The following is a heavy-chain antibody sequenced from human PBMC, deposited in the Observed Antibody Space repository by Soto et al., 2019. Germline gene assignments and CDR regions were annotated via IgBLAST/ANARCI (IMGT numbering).Heavy chain of an antibody. Sequence: GGSLRLSCEGSGFTFSDYYISWIRQAPGKGLEWISYSSNSGTFSRYADSVKGRFSISRDNTKNLLYLQMNSLRAEDTAVYYCARSGGNYNRLDYWGQGTPVTVSS. CDR3: ARSGGNYNRLDY. CDR2: SSNSGTFS. CDR1: GFTFSDYY. J-gene: IGHJ4*02. D-gene: IGHD1-7*01. V-gene: IGHV3-11*06.